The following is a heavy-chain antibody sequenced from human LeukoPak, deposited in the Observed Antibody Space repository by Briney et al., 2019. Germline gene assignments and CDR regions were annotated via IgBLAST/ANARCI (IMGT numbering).Heavy chain of an antibody. CDR1: GFTFSSYG. J-gene: IGHJ4*02. CDR3: AKPSPGYSSGWPPSSYFDY. V-gene: IGHV3-30*18. D-gene: IGHD6-19*01. CDR2: ISYDGSNK. Sequence: PGRSLRLSCAASGFTFSSYGMHWVRQAPGKRLEWVAVISYDGSNKYYADSVKGRFTISRDNSKNTLYLQMNSLRAEDTAVYYCAKPSPGYSSGWPPSSYFDYWGQGTLVTVSS.